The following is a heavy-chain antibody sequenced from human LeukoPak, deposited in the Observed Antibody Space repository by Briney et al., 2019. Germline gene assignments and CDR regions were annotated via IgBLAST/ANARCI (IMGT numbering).Heavy chain of an antibody. D-gene: IGHD1-26*01. V-gene: IGHV3-48*01. Sequence: WVRQAPGKGLEWVSYISSSSSTIYYADSVKGRFTISRDNAKNSLYLQMNSLRAEDTAVYYCARVEWELLPDYWGQGTLVTASS. CDR2: ISSSSSTI. CDR3: ARVEWELLPDY. J-gene: IGHJ4*02.